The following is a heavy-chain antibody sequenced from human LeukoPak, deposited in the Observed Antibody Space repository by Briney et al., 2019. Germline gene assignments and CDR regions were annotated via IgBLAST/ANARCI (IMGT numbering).Heavy chain of an antibody. CDR3: AIPRYDFWSGYYSY. CDR2: INHSGST. Sequence: PSETLSLTCAVYGGSFSGYYWSWIRQPPGKGLEWIGEINHSGSTNYNPSLKSRVTISVDTSKNQFSLKLSSVTAADTAVYYCAIPRYDFWSGYYSYWGQGTLVTVSS. CDR1: GGSFSGYY. V-gene: IGHV4-34*01. J-gene: IGHJ4*02. D-gene: IGHD3-3*01.